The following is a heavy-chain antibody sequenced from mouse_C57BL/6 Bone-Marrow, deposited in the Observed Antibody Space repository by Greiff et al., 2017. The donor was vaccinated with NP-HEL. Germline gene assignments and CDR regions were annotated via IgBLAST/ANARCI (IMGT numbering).Heavy chain of an antibody. V-gene: IGHV14-4*01. Sequence: VQLQQSGAELVRPGASVKLSCTASGFNIKDDYMHWVKQRPEQGLEWIGWIDPENGDTESASKFQGKATITADTSSNTAYLQLSSLTSEDTAVYYCTTSAYYSNPHFDYWGQGTTLTVSS. J-gene: IGHJ2*01. CDR3: TTSAYYSNPHFDY. CDR2: IDPENGDT. CDR1: GFNIKDDY. D-gene: IGHD2-5*01.